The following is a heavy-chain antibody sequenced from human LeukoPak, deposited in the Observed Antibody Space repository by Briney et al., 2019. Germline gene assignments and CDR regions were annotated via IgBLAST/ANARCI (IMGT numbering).Heavy chain of an antibody. J-gene: IGHJ3*02. D-gene: IGHD1-26*01. V-gene: IGHV3-23*01. CDR3: AKFGLVRAFDI. Sequence: GGSLRLSCAASGFTFSSYAMSWVRQAPGKGLEWVSAISGSSGSTFYADSVKGRFTMSRDNSKNTLYLQMNSLRTEDTAVYYCAKFGLVRAFDIWGQGTMVTVSS. CDR1: GFTFSSYA. CDR2: ISGSSGST.